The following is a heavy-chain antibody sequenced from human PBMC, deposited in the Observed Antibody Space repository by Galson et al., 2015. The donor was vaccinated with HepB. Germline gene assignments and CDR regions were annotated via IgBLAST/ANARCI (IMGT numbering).Heavy chain of an antibody. Sequence: ASGFTFSSYDMHWVRQATGKGLEWVSAIGTAGDPYYPGSVEGRFTISRENAKNSLYLQMNSLRAGDTAVYYCARAGPGSMVRGGAYFDLWGRGTLVTVSS. CDR3: ARAGPGSMVRGGAYFDL. D-gene: IGHD3-10*01. CDR2: IGTAGDP. V-gene: IGHV3-13*05. CDR1: GFTFSSYD. J-gene: IGHJ2*01.